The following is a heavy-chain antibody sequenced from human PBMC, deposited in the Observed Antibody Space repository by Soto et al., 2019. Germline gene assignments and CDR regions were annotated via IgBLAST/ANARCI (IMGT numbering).Heavy chain of an antibody. CDR2: IYHSGST. V-gene: IGHV4-30-2*01. J-gene: IGHJ4*02. Sequence: SETLSLTCAVSGGSISSGGYSWSWIRQPPGKGLEWIGYIYHSGSTYYNPSLKSRVTISVDRSKNQFSLKLSSVTAADTAVYYCARGRYDFWSGYQQYYFDYWGQGTLVTVSS. CDR3: ARGRYDFWSGYQQYYFDY. CDR1: GGSISSGGYS. D-gene: IGHD3-3*01.